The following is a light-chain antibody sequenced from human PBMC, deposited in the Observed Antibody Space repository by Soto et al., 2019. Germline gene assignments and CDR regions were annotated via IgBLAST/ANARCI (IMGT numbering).Light chain of an antibody. CDR3: QQYTNTNNPWM. J-gene: IGKJ1*01. Sequence: DIQMTQSPSTLSASVGDRVTITCRASQGISSRLAWYQQKPGKAPKLLIYTASSLQSGVASRFSGSGSGTEFTLIISGLQPDDSATYYCQQYTNTNNPWMFGQGTKVDIK. CDR1: QGISSR. V-gene: IGKV1D-16*01. CDR2: TAS.